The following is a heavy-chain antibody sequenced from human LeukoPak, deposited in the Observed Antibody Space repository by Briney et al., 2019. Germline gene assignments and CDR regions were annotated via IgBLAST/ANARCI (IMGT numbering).Heavy chain of an antibody. V-gene: IGHV1-2*02. Sequence: GASVKVSCKASGYTLTGYYMHWVRQAPGQGLEWMGWINPNSGGTNYAQKFQGRVTMTRDTSISTAYMELSRLRSDDTAVYYCARLRGLTMIHYYYMDVWGKGTTVTVSS. CDR2: INPNSGGT. J-gene: IGHJ6*03. D-gene: IGHD3-22*01. CDR1: GYTLTGYY. CDR3: ARLRGLTMIHYYYMDV.